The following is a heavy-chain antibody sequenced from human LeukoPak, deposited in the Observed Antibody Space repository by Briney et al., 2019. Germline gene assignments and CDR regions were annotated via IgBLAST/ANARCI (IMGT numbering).Heavy chain of an antibody. V-gene: IGHV4-59*08. J-gene: IGHJ4*02. Sequence: SETLSLTCTVSGASISNYYWSWIRQPPGKGLEGIGYVSYSGRTNHNPSLKSRVTISADTSKNQFSLKLTSVTAADTAVYYCARHERGAENLDYCGQGTLVTVSS. CDR2: VSYSGRT. CDR3: ARHERGAENLDY. CDR1: GASISNYY. D-gene: IGHD1-1*01.